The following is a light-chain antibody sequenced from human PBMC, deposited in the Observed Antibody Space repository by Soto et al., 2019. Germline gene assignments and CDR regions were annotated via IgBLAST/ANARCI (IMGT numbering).Light chain of an antibody. J-gene: IGLJ7*01. V-gene: IGLV1-40*01. CDR2: GNS. Sequence: QSVLTQPPSVSGAPGQRVTISCTGSSSNIGAGYDVHWYQQLPGTAPKLLIYGNSNRPSGVPDRISGSKSGTSASLAITGLQAEVEGDYYCQSYDSSLSAAVFGGGTQLTVL. CDR1: SSNIGAGYD. CDR3: QSYDSSLSAAV.